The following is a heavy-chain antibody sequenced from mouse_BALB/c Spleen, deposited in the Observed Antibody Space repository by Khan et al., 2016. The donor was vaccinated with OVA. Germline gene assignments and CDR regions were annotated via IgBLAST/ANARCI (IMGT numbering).Heavy chain of an antibody. V-gene: IGHV1-4*01. CDR3: AREGAYYRSDGWFTY. CDR1: GYTFTSYT. CDR2: INPSSGYT. D-gene: IGHD2-14*01. J-gene: IGHJ3*01. Sequence: QVQLQQSGAELARPGASVKMSCKASGYTFTSYTMHWVKQRPGQGLEWIGYINPSSGYTNYNQTFKDKDTLTADKSSTTASMQLSSLTSEDSAVYYCAREGAYYRSDGWFTYWGQGTLVTVSA.